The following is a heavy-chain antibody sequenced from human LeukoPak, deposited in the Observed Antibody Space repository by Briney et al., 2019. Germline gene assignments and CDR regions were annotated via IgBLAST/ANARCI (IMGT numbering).Heavy chain of an antibody. CDR3: ARAPLPYYYDSSGYPIDAFDI. CDR1: GGSISSYY. D-gene: IGHD3-22*01. J-gene: IGHJ3*02. CDR2: IYYSGST. V-gene: IGHV4-59*01. Sequence: SETLSLTCTVSGGSISSYYWSWIRQPPGKGLEWIGYIYYSGSTNYNPSLKSRVTISVDTSKNQFSLKLSSVTAADTAVYYCARAPLPYYYDSSGYPIDAFDIWGQGTMVTVSS.